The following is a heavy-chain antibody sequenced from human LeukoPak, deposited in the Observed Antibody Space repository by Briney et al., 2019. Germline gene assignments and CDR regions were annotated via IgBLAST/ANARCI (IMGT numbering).Heavy chain of an antibody. D-gene: IGHD3-10*01. V-gene: IGHV3-21*01. CDR3: ARSVPYYFGSGSYIDY. J-gene: IGHJ4*02. CDR1: GFTFSSYS. Sequence: GGSLRLSCAASGFTFSSYSMNWVRQAPGKGLEWVSSISSSSSYIYYADSVKGRFTISRDNAKNSLYLQMNSLRAEDTAVYYCARSVPYYFGSGSYIDYWGQGTLVTVSS. CDR2: ISSSSSYI.